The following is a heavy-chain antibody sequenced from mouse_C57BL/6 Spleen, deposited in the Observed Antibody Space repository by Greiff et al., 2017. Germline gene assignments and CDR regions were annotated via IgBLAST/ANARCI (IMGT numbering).Heavy chain of an antibody. Sequence: EVQVVESGPVLVKPGASVKMSCKASGYTFTDYYMNWVKQSHGKSLEWIGVINPYNGGTSYNQKFKGKATLTVDKSSSTAYMELNSLTSEDSAVYYCARRYYGSSYDAMDYWGQGTSVTVSS. CDR3: ARRYYGSSYDAMDY. J-gene: IGHJ4*01. CDR1: GYTFTDYY. CDR2: INPYNGGT. V-gene: IGHV1-19*01. D-gene: IGHD1-1*01.